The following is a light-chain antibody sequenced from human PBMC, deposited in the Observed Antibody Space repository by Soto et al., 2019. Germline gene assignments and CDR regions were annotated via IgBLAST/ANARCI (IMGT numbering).Light chain of an antibody. CDR3: HQYGYLGT. Sequence: EVVLTESPGTLSLSPGDRATLSCRTSQTVSSSFLAWYQQTPGQAPRLLIYDASIRATDIPDRFTGSGSGTDFTLTISRLEPEDFAVYYCHQYGYLGTFGQGTKVDI. CDR1: QTVSSSF. CDR2: DAS. J-gene: IGKJ1*01. V-gene: IGKV3-20*01.